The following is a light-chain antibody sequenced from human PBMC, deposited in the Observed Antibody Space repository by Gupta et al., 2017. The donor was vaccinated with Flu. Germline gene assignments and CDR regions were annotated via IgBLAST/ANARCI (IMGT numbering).Light chain of an antibody. J-gene: IGKJ4*01. V-gene: IGKV3-15*01. CDR3: QQYNNWPPIT. Sequence: EIVITQSPAPLSVSPGERSTLSCRASQSVSSNLAWYQQKPGQAPRLRIYGASTMATGIPARFSGRGSGTEFTLNISSLQSEDFAVYYCQQYNNWPPITFGGGTKVEIK. CDR2: GAS. CDR1: QSVSSN.